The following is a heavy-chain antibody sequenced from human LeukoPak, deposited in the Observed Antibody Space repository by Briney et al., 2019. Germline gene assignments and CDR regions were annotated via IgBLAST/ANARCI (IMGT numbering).Heavy chain of an antibody. CDR2: VNHSGST. Sequence: SETLSLTCAVYGGSFSGNYWSWIRQPPGKGLEWIGEVNHSGSTNYNPSLKSRVTMSIDTSKNQFSLNLKSVAAADTAVYYCASDTYYYDSSDPRAFDIWGQGTMVTVSS. V-gene: IGHV4-34*01. CDR3: ASDTYYYDSSDPRAFDI. CDR1: GGSFSGNY. D-gene: IGHD3-22*01. J-gene: IGHJ3*02.